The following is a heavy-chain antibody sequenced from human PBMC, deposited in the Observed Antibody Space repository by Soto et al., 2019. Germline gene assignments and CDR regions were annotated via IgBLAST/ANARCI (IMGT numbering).Heavy chain of an antibody. V-gene: IGHV2-5*01. J-gene: IGHJ4*02. CDR2: IYWNDDK. Sequence: QITLKESGPTLVKPTQTLTLTCTFSGFSLSTSGVGVGWIRHPPGKALEWLALIYWNDDKRYSPSLKSRLTITKDTSKPPVVLTMTTMDPVDTATYYCAHRLYWSGSYYWGQGPLVTVSS. CDR1: GFSLSTSGVG. CDR3: AHRLYWSGSYY. D-gene: IGHD3-3*01.